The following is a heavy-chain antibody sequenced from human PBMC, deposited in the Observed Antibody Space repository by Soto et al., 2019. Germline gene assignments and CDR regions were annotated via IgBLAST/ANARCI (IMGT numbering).Heavy chain of an antibody. CDR2: IYHSGIT. V-gene: IGHV4-30-2*01. D-gene: IGHD4-17*01. CDR3: ARVSGGDYVRWFDP. J-gene: IGHJ5*02. Sequence: SETLSLTCAFSCGSISSGGYSWSGIRQPPGKGQEWIGNIYHSGITYHNPSLKSRVTISVDRSKNQFSLKLSSVTAADTTVYYCARVSGGDYVRWFDPSGQGTLVTVSS. CDR1: CGSISSGGYS.